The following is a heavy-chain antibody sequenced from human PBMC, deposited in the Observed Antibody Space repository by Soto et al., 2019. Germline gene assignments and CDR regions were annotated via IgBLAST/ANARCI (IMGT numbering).Heavy chain of an antibody. Sequence: EVQLLESGGGLVQPGGSLRLSCAASGFTFSAYAMSWVRQAPGKGLEWVAAISGSCWSTYYADSVKGRFTISSDNSMNTVYLQINGLRDDDTAVYYCAKESVNPRRVVRATTGPFDMWGQGTMVTVSS. J-gene: IGHJ3*02. D-gene: IGHD1-26*01. V-gene: IGHV3-23*01. CDR2: ISGSCWST. CDR1: GFTFSAYA. CDR3: AKESVNPRRVVRATTGPFDM.